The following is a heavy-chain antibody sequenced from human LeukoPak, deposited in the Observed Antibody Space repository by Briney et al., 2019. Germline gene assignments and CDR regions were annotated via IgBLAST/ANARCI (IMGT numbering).Heavy chain of an antibody. J-gene: IGHJ4*02. CDR1: GFTFSSYW. Sequence: GGSLRLSCAASGFTFSSYWMSWVRQAPGKELEWVAYIKQDGSEKYYVDSVKGRFTISRDNAKNSLYLQMNSLRAEDTAVYYCARVHGDYSGVPGYWGQGTLVTVSS. CDR2: IKQDGSEK. CDR3: ARVHGDYSGVPGY. D-gene: IGHD4-17*01. V-gene: IGHV3-7*01.